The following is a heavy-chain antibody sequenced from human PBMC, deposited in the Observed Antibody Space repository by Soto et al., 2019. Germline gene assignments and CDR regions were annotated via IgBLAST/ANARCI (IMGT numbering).Heavy chain of an antibody. CDR3: TRGIRYYYDSSGYHPHAFDI. CDR2: IRSKAYGGTT. Sequence: GGSLRLSCTPSGFTFGGYAMSWFRQAPGKGLEWVGFIRSKAYGGTTEYAASVKGRFTISTDDSKSIAYLQVNSLKTEDTAVYFCTRGIRYYYDSSGYHPHAFDIWGQGTMVTVSS. V-gene: IGHV3-49*03. D-gene: IGHD3-22*01. J-gene: IGHJ3*02. CDR1: GFTFGGYA.